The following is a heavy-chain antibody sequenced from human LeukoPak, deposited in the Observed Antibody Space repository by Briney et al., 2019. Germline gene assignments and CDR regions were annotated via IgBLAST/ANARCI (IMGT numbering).Heavy chain of an antibody. V-gene: IGHV3-48*03. CDR2: ISSSGSII. D-gene: IGHD6-13*01. CDR1: GFTFSTYE. Sequence: GGSLRLSCAASGFTFSTYEMNWVRQAPGKGLEWVSHISSSGSIIYYADSVKGRFTISRDNAKHSLYLQMSSLRAEDSALYYCARWGDIATAGDYWGQGTLVSVSS. J-gene: IGHJ4*02. CDR3: ARWGDIATAGDY.